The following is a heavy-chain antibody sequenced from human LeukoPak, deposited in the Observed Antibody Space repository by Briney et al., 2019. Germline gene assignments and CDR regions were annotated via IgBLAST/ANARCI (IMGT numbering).Heavy chain of an antibody. D-gene: IGHD2-15*01. V-gene: IGHV4-30-4*01. J-gene: IGHJ6*02. CDR1: GGSISSGDYY. CDR2: IYYSGST. Sequence: SETLSLTCTVAGGSISSGDYYWSWIRQPPGKGLEWIGYIYYSGSTYYNPSLKSRVTISVDTSKNQFCLKLSSVTAADTAVYYCARDRIVVVVAATSYGMDVWGQGTTVTVSS. CDR3: ARDRIVVVVAATSYGMDV.